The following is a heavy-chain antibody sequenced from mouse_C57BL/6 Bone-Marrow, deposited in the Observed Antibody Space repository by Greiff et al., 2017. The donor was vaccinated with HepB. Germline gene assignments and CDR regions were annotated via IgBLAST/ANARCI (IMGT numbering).Heavy chain of an antibody. V-gene: IGHV1-82*01. CDR3: ARGGTVKDWFAY. CDR2: IYPGDGDT. J-gene: IGHJ3*01. D-gene: IGHD1-1*01. CDR1: GYAFSSSW. Sequence: QVQLQQSGPELVKPGASVKISCKASGYAFSSSWMNWVKQRPGKGLEWIGRIYPGDGDTNYNGKFKGKATLTADKSSSTAYMQLRSLTSEDSAVYFCARGGTVKDWFAYWGQGTLVTVSA.